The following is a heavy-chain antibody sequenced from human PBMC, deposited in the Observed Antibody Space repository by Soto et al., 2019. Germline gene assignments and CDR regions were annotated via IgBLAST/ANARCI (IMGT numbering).Heavy chain of an antibody. CDR1: GYTFTSYD. Sequence: QVQLVQSGAEVKKPGASVKVSCKASGYTFTSYDINWVRQATGQGLEWMGWMNPNSGNTGYAQKFQGRVTMTRNTSTSTAYMGLRSLRSEDTAVYYCASGLNTVRVAELSPLDLGVDYYGMDVWGQGTTVTVSS. V-gene: IGHV1-8*01. CDR3: ASGLNTVRVAELSPLDLGVDYYGMDV. CDR2: MNPNSGNT. D-gene: IGHD3-16*02. J-gene: IGHJ6*02.